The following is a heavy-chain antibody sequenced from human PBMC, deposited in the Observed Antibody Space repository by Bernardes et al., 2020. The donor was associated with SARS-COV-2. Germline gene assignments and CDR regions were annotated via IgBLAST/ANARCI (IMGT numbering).Heavy chain of an antibody. CDR1: GFSVSAYW. D-gene: IGHD2-15*01. J-gene: IGHJ4*02. Sequence: GGSLRLSCAASGFSVSAYWMPWVRQAPGEGLVWVSRINEDGSIINYADSVKGRFTISRDIADNMVYLQMNSLRAEDTAVYYCARDFGGNSDYWGQGTLVTVSS. CDR3: ARDFGGNSDY. V-gene: IGHV3-74*01. CDR2: INEDGSII.